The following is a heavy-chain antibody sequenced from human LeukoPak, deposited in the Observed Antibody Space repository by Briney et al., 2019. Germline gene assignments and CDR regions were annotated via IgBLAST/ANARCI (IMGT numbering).Heavy chain of an antibody. V-gene: IGHV3-48*01. CDR1: GFSLSSYS. J-gene: IGHJ5*02. CDR2: ISSSSSTI. Sequence: GGSLRLSCAASGFSLSSYSMDWFRQSPGKGLEWVAYISSSSSTIYYADSVEGRFTISRDNAKNSLYLQMNSLRAEDSAVYYCGRDISYCTIISCHRNWFDPWGQGTLVTVSS. D-gene: IGHD2-2*01. CDR3: GRDISYCTIISCHRNWFDP.